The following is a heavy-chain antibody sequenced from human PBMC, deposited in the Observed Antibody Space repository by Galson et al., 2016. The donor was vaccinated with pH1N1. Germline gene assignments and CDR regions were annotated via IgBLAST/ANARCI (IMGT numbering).Heavy chain of an antibody. CDR3: ARERAGAFHL. CDR1: GFTFSTYW. CDR2: IKQDGSVK. Sequence: SLRLSCADSGFTFSTYWMTWVRQIPGKGLQSLANIKQDGSVKHYVDSVKGRFTISRDNAKNSLYLQMNSLRAEDTAVYFCARERAGAFHLWGQGTMVIVSS. J-gene: IGHJ3*01. V-gene: IGHV3-7*01.